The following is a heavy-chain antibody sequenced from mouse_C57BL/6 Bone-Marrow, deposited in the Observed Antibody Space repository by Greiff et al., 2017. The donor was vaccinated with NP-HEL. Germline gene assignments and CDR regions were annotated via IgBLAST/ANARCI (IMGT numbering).Heavy chain of an antibody. D-gene: IGHD2-3*01. Sequence: EVKLQESGPVLVKPGASVKMSCKASGYTFTDYYMNWVKQSHGKSLEWIGVINPYNGGTSYNQKFKGKATLTVDKSSSTAYMELNSLTSEDSAVYYCAREDGYPYYFDYWGQGTTLTVSS. CDR2: INPYNGGT. J-gene: IGHJ2*01. CDR3: AREDGYPYYFDY. CDR1: GYTFTDYY. V-gene: IGHV1-19*01.